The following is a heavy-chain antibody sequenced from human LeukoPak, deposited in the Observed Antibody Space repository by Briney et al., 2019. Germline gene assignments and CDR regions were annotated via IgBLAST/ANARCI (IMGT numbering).Heavy chain of an antibody. J-gene: IGHJ5*02. V-gene: IGHV3-21*01. CDR2: ISSSSSYI. D-gene: IGHD6-19*01. CDR1: GFTFSSYS. CDR3: ARDEVPSVAGTGWFDP. Sequence: GGSLRLSCAASGFTFSSYSMNWVRQAPGKGLEWVSSISSSSSYIYYADSVKGRFTISRDNAKNSLYLQMNSLRAEDTAVYYCARDEVPSVAGTGWFDPWGQGTLVTVSS.